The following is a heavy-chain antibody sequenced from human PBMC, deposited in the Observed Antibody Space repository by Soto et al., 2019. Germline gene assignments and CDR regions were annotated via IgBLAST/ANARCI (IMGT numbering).Heavy chain of an antibody. J-gene: IGHJ4*02. CDR2: IWYDGSNK. D-gene: IGHD6-19*01. V-gene: IGHV3-33*01. CDR1: GFTFSSYG. Sequence: PGGSLRLSCAASGFTFSSYGMHWVRQAPGKGLEWVAVIWYDGSNKYYADSVKGRFTISRDNSKNTLYLQMNSLRAEDTAVYYCAREEGRVAVAGPDYWGQGTLVTVSS. CDR3: AREEGRVAVAGPDY.